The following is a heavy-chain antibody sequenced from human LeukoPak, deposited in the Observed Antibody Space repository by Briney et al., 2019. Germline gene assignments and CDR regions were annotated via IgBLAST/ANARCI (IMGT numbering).Heavy chain of an antibody. Sequence: PSETLSLTCAVSGYSISSCFYWGWIRQTLGKGLEWIASMFHSGSTYYNPSLKTRVAISVDTSKNQFSLKLTSVTAADTAIYYCARDSGTYHTLNSWGQGTLVTVSS. CDR1: GYSISSCFY. D-gene: IGHD1-26*01. CDR2: MFHSGST. V-gene: IGHV4-38-2*02. CDR3: ARDSGTYHTLNS. J-gene: IGHJ5*02.